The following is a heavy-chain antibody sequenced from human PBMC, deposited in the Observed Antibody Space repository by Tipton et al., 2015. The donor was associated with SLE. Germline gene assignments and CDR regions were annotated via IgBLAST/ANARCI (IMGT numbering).Heavy chain of an antibody. V-gene: IGHV4-39*07. D-gene: IGHD6-19*01. J-gene: IGHJ4*02. CDR2: IYYSGST. CDR3: ASHLGAVLAN. CDR1: GGSISSSSYY. Sequence: LRLSCTVSGGSISSSSYYWGWIRQPPGKGLEWIGSIYYSGSTNYNPSLKSRVTISVDTSKNQFSLKLSSVTAADTAVYYCASHLGAVLANWGQGTLVTVSS.